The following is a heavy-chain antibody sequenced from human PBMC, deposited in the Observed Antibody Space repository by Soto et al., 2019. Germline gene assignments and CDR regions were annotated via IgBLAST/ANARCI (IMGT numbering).Heavy chain of an antibody. CDR1: GFTFSDHY. D-gene: IGHD1-20*01. CDR2: TRNKANSYTT. CDR3: ARGSNWNYVDY. V-gene: IGHV3-72*01. J-gene: IGHJ4*02. Sequence: QTGGSLRLSCAASGFTFSDHYMDWVRQAPGKGLEWVGRTRNKANSYTTEYAASVKGRFTISRDDSKNSLYLQMNSLKTEDTAVYYCARGSNWNYVDYWGQGTLVTVSS.